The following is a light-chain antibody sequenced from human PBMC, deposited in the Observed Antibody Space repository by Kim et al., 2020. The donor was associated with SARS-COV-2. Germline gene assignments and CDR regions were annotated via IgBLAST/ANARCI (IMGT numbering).Light chain of an antibody. CDR2: AAS. J-gene: IGKJ1*01. V-gene: IGKV1-27*01. CDR1: QGIRNY. Sequence: ASVGDRVTITCRASQGIRNYLAWYQQKPGKVPKLLIYAASTLQSGVPSRFSGSGSGTDFTLTISSLQPEDFASYYCQNYNSGPPTFGQGTKVDIK. CDR3: QNYNSGPPT.